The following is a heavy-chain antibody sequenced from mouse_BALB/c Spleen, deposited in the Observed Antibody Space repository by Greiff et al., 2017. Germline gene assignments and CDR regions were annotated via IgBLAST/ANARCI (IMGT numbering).Heavy chain of an antibody. CDR1: GYSITSGYY. Sequence: EVQLQESGPGLVKPSQSLSLTCSVTGYSITSGYYWNWIRPFPGNKLEWMGYIRYSGSTSYNPPLKSRISITRDTSKNQFFLQLNSVTTEDTATYYCARNDYDEGYAMDYWGQGTSVTVSS. CDR3: ARNDYDEGYAMDY. CDR2: IRYSGST. V-gene: IGHV3-2*02. D-gene: IGHD2-4*01. J-gene: IGHJ4*01.